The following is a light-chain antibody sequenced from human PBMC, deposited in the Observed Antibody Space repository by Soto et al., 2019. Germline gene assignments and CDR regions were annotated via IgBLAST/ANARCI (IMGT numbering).Light chain of an antibody. CDR1: SSDVGSYNL. Sequence: QSALTQPASVSGSPGQSITISCTGTSSDVGSYNLVSWYQQYPGKAPKLMIYEGNKRPSGVSNRFPGSKSGNTASLTISGLQAEDEADYYCCSYAGSSTLVFGGGTKLTVL. CDR3: CSYAGSSTLV. J-gene: IGLJ2*01. CDR2: EGN. V-gene: IGLV2-23*01.